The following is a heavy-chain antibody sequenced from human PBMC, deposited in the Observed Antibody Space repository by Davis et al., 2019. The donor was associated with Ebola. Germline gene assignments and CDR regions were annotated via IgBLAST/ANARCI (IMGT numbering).Heavy chain of an antibody. CDR3: ATRGS. D-gene: IGHD3-10*01. Sequence: GGSLRLSCSVSGYTVGSDFMNWARQAPGKGLEWLSMRHSGSGIFYADSVRGRFTISADTSKNTLYLQMNSLRVDDTAIYYCATRGSWGQGTLVTVSS. CDR2: RHSGSGI. J-gene: IGHJ5*02. V-gene: IGHV3-53*01. CDR1: GYTVGSDF.